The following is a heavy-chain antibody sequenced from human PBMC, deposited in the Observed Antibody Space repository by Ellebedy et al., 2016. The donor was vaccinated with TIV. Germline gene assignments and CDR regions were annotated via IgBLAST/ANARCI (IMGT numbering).Heavy chain of an antibody. CDR3: ARTRRDGYNYRGDNFDN. J-gene: IGHJ4*02. V-gene: IGHV4-61*01. D-gene: IGHD5-24*01. CDR1: GGSVSRGSYY. Sequence: SETLSLXXTVSGGSVSRGSYYWSWIRQSPGKGLEWMGYIHNSGSTNYNSSLKSRLTISVDTSKSQFSLKLTSVSAAGTAVYYCARTRRDGYNYRGDNFDNWGQGILVTVSS. CDR2: IHNSGST.